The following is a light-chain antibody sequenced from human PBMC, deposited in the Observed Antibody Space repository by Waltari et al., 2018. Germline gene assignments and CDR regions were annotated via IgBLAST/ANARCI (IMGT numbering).Light chain of an antibody. CDR1: TGTVTTYNY. V-gene: IGLV7-46*01. CDR2: DAT. CDR3: LLFYTGVGV. Sequence: QAVVTQEHSLTVSPGGTVTLTCGSYTGTVTTYNYPYGFKQSTGQAPTPLIYDATNKHSWTPARFSGSLLGGKAALTLSGAQPEDEAVYYCLLFYTGVGVFGGGTKLTVL. J-gene: IGLJ3*02.